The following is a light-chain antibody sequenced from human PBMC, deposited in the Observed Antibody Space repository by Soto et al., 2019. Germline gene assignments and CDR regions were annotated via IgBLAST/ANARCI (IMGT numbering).Light chain of an antibody. CDR3: CSYAGSYTYV. Sequence: QSALTQPRSVSGSPGQSVTISCTGTSNDIGGYNYVSWYQQHPGKAPKVMIYDVSKRPSGVPDRFSGSKSGNTASLTISGLQAEDEADYYCCSYAGSYTYVFGGGTKLTVL. CDR1: SNDIGGYNY. J-gene: IGLJ2*01. V-gene: IGLV2-11*01. CDR2: DVS.